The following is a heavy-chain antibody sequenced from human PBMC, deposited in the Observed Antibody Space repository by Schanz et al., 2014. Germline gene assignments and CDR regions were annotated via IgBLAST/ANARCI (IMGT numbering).Heavy chain of an antibody. CDR3: ARVPEPGWFDP. CDR1: GFNFGSHG. V-gene: IGHV3-30*03. Sequence: QVQLVESGGGVVQPGRSLRLSCAASGFNFGSHGMHWVRQAPGKGLEWVAVISYDGSFKNYADSVRGRITMSRDNSKNTMYLQLNSLRAEDTAVYYCARVPEPGWFDPWGQGTLVTVSS. J-gene: IGHJ5*02. D-gene: IGHD1-26*01. CDR2: ISYDGSFK.